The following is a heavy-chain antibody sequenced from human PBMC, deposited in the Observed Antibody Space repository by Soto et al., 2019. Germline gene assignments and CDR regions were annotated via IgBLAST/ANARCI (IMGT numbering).Heavy chain of an antibody. CDR1: GFTLSSYA. Sequence: GGSLRLSCAASGFTLSSYAMHGVLQAPGKGLEWVALISYDGSDKDYADSVKGRFTISRDNSRNTLFLQMNSLRAEDTAVYYSARDYYKYYDSSGYYRSPAYWGQGTLVTVSS. CDR2: ISYDGSDK. CDR3: ARDYYKYYDSSGYYRSPAY. J-gene: IGHJ4*02. D-gene: IGHD3-22*01. V-gene: IGHV3-30-3*01.